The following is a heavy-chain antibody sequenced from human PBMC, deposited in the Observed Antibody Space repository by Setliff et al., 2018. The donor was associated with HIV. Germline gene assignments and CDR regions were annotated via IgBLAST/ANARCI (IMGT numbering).Heavy chain of an antibody. D-gene: IGHD6-19*01. CDR3: ASAEPPIYSSGWRGVGYFDY. Sequence: SETLSLTCTVSGGPISTNDYYWGFIRQSPGKGLEWIGSIYHSGSTYYNPSLKSRVTISVDTSKNQFSLKLSSVTAADTAVYYCASAEPPIYSSGWRGVGYFDYWGQGTLVTVSS. CDR2: IYHSGST. CDR1: GGPISTNDYY. V-gene: IGHV4-39*07. J-gene: IGHJ4*02.